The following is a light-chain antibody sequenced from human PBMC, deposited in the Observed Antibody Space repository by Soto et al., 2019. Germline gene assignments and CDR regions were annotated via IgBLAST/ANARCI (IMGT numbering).Light chain of an antibody. Sequence: EIVMTQSPATLSVSPGERATLSCRASQSVSSNLAWYQQKPGQAPRLLIYGASTRATGIPARFSGSGSGTEFTLTIGSLQSEDFAVXXXQXYNKFPSLTFGGGTKVEIK. CDR1: QSVSSN. J-gene: IGKJ4*01. CDR3: QXYNKFPSLT. V-gene: IGKV3-15*01. CDR2: GAS.